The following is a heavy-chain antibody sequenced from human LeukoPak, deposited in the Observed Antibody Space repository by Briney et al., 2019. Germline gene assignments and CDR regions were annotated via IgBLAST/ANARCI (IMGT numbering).Heavy chain of an antibody. V-gene: IGHV3-7*01. CDR2: VNRDGSET. CDR1: GFTLSNHW. CDR3: ARANYDI. D-gene: IGHD3-9*01. J-gene: IGHJ4*02. Sequence: GGSLRLSCAASGFTLSNHWMTWVRQVPGRGPEWVANVNRDGSETYYLDSVKGRFTISKDNAKNSLYLQMNSLRAEDTGVYYCARANYDIRGQGTLVTVSS.